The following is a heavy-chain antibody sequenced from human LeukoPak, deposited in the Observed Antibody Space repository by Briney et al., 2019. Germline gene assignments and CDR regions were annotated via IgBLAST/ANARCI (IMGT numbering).Heavy chain of an antibody. D-gene: IGHD2-15*01. CDR1: GYTFTGYY. CDR2: ISANTGGT. Sequence: ASVTVSRKASGYTFTGYYMHWVRQAPGQGLEWVGWISANTGGTKYAQKFQGRVTMTRDTSISTAYMKLSRLRSDDTAVYYCARGSYCSGGSCYSGDYWGQGTLVTVSS. V-gene: IGHV1-2*02. CDR3: ARGSYCSGGSCYSGDY. J-gene: IGHJ4*02.